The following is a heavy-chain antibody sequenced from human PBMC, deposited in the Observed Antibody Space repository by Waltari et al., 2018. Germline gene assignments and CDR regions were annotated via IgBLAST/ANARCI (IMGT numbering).Heavy chain of an antibody. CDR2: IHHSGRT. V-gene: IGHV4-4*02. D-gene: IGHD2-15*01. CDR1: GASISSNYW. J-gene: IGHJ4*02. CDR3: AADRGNGLYFDY. Sequence: QVQLQESGPGLVKPSGTLSLTCAVSGASISSNYWWCWVRQSPGKGLEWIGQIHHSGRTYSTPSLKSRITISVDKSKNQFSLNLSSVNDADTAVYYCAADRGNGLYFDYWGQGTLVTVSS.